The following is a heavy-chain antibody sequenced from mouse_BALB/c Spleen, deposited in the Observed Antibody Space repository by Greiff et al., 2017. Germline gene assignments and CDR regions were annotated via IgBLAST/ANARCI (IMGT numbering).Heavy chain of an antibody. V-gene: IGHV5-12-1*01. CDR3: ARRLGDCRGWDFDV. D-gene: IGHD6-1*01. CDR1: GFAFSSYD. CDR2: ISSGGGST. Sequence: EVHLVESGGGLVKPGGSLKLSCAASGFAFSSYDMSWVRQTPEKRLEWVAYISSGGGSTYYPDTVKGRFTISRDNAKTTLYLQMSSLKSEDTAMFYCARRLGDCRGWDFDVWGAGTTVTVSS. J-gene: IGHJ1*01.